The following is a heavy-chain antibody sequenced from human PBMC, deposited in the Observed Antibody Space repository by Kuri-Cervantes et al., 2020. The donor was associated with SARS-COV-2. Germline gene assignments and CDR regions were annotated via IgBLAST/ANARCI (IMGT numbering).Heavy chain of an antibody. Sequence: GGSLRLSCTASGFTFGDYAMNWVRQAPGKGLEWVSSISSSSSYIYYADSVKGRFTISRDNAKNSPYLQMNSLRAEDTAVYYCARALLCSSTSCYTDAFDIWGQGTMVTVSS. J-gene: IGHJ3*02. CDR2: ISSSSSYI. CDR3: ARALLCSSTSCYTDAFDI. CDR1: GFTFGDYA. D-gene: IGHD2-2*02. V-gene: IGHV3-21*01.